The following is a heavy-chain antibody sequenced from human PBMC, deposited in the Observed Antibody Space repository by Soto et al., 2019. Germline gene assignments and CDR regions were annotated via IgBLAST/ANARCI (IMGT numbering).Heavy chain of an antibody. V-gene: IGHV3-30*03. CDR1: GFTFSSYG. D-gene: IGHD3-22*01. Sequence: QVQLVESGGGVVQPGRSLRLSCAASGFTFSSYGMHWVRQAPGKGPEWVAVISYDGSNKYYADSVKGRFTISRDNSKNTLYLQMNSLRAEDTAVYYCVRGRHYYDSSGCLDYWGQGTLVTVSS. CDR2: ISYDGSNK. J-gene: IGHJ4*02. CDR3: VRGRHYYDSSGCLDY.